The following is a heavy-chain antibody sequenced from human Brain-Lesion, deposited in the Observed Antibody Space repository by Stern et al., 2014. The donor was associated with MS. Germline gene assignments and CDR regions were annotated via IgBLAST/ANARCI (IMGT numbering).Heavy chain of an antibody. Sequence: QVKLVQYGAEVKKAGASVKVSCKTSGYIFTGYYIHWVRQAPGQGLEWMAWINPNTGGTKYAQKVQGRVTMSRDTSISTAYVELSSLTSDDTAVYYCARDQRGITIFGVVTDYYYLGMDVWGQGTTVTVSS. CDR3: ARDQRGITIFGVVTDYYYLGMDV. J-gene: IGHJ6*02. D-gene: IGHD3-3*01. CDR1: GYIFTGYY. CDR2: INPNTGGT. V-gene: IGHV1-2*02.